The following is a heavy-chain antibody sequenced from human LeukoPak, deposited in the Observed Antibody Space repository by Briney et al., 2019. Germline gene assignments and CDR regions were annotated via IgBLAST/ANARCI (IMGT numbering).Heavy chain of an antibody. CDR1: GFNFHNFA. J-gene: IGHJ4*02. V-gene: IGHV3-30-3*01. CDR3: AREYSDSSGYYYGLDN. CDR2: ISYPRSYH. Sequence: PGGSLRLSCEASGFNFHNFAMHWVRQAPGRGLEWVALISYPRSYHYYIDSVKGRFTSSRDDSKNTFYLQMNSLRAEDTALYYCAREYSDSSGYYYGLDNWGQGTLVTVSS. D-gene: IGHD3-22*01.